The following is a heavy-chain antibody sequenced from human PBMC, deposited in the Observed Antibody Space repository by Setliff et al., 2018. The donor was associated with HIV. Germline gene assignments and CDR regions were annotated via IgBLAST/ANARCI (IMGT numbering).Heavy chain of an antibody. CDR3: ATDVAEKIHYYSDNSGYFYIDY. V-gene: IGHV3-NL1*01. J-gene: IGHJ4*02. CDR1: GFTFSSYC. CDR2: IIKVGGSNT. Sequence: GGSLRLSCVASGFTFSSYCMDWFRQAQGKGLEWLATIIKVGGSNTYYADSVKGRFTSSRDSSKNTVYLQMNSLNIEDTAVYYCATDVAEKIHYYSDNSGYFYIDYWGQGALVTVSA. D-gene: IGHD3-22*01.